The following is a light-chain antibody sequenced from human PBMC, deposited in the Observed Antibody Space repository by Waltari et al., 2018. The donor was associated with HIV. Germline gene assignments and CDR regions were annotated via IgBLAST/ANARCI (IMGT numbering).Light chain of an antibody. CDR3: QQYGGSPWT. J-gene: IGKJ1*01. CDR1: QGVSKNY. CDR2: GAS. V-gene: IGKV3-20*01. Sequence: SCRAIQGVSKNYVAWDQSNPGQSPMRLVAGASSRAADISDRFSGSGSGTDLTLTISRLEPEDFAVYYCQQYGGSPWTFGQGTKVEIK.